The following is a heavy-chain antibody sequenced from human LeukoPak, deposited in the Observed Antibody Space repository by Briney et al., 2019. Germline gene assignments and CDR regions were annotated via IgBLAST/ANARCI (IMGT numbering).Heavy chain of an antibody. Sequence: GGSLRLSCAVSGFSFSSYAMSWVRQAPGKGLEWVSAISGSGGNTYYADSVKGRFTISRDNSKNTLYLQMNSLRAEDAAVYYCAKTGYYYDRSDYYYDRSRYFDLWGRGTLVTVSS. J-gene: IGHJ2*01. CDR3: AKTGYYYDRSDYYYDRSRYFDL. CDR2: ISGSGGNT. CDR1: GFSFSSYA. D-gene: IGHD3-22*01. V-gene: IGHV3-23*01.